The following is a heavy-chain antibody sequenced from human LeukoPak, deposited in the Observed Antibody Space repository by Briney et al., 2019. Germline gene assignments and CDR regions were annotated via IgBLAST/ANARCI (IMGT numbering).Heavy chain of an antibody. Sequence: SETLSLTCVVYGESFSGYYWAWIRQPPGKGLEWIGEIIDTGSTKYNSSLKSRVTISVDTSKNEFSLNLTSVTAADTAIYYCARGLASGYPPIPFDYWGQGTLVTVSS. J-gene: IGHJ4*02. CDR3: ARGLASGYPPIPFDY. CDR1: GESFSGYY. V-gene: IGHV4-34*12. D-gene: IGHD3-3*01. CDR2: IIDTGST.